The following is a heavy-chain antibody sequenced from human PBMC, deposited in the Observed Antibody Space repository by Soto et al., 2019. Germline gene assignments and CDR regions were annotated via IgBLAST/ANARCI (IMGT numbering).Heavy chain of an antibody. V-gene: IGHV6-1*01. Sequence: SQTLSLTCAISGDSVSSHSAAWNWIRQSPSRGLEWLGRTYYRSKWYNDYAVSVKSRITINPDTSKNQFSLQLNSVTPEDTAVYYCAREVGVTFGGVIVIPKFTSYYFDYWGQGTLVTVSS. CDR2: TYYRSKWYN. D-gene: IGHD3-16*02. CDR3: AREVGVTFGGVIVIPKFTSYYFDY. CDR1: GDSVSSHSAA. J-gene: IGHJ4*02.